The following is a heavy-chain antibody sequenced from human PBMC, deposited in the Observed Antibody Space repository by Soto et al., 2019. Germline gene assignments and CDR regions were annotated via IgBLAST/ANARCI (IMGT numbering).Heavy chain of an antibody. CDR1: GFSFSSYA. Sequence: DVQLLESGGGLVQPGGSLRLSCAASGFSFSSYAMVWVRRAPGKGLEWVSVISARGGSSYFADSVNGRFTICRDNSKKVLSLEMNSLRAEDAAIYFCATGSIEYSASVDNWGQGTVVLVSS. V-gene: IGHV3-23*01. D-gene: IGHD4-4*01. CDR3: ATGSIEYSASVDN. J-gene: IGHJ4*02. CDR2: ISARGGSS.